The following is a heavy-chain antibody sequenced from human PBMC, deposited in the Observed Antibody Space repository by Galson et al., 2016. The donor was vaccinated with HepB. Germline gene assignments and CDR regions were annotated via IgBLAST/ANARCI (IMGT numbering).Heavy chain of an antibody. CDR3: ARSVWRWRGMDV. V-gene: IGHV3-30*04. Sequence: SLRLSCAASGFTFSYYAIHWVRQAPGKGLVWVAVISYDGSNKYYADSVKGRFTISRDNSKNMLYLQMNSLRAEDTAVYYCARSVWRWRGMDVWGQGTTVTVSS. CDR1: GFTFSYYA. CDR2: ISYDGSNK. J-gene: IGHJ6*02. D-gene: IGHD2-21*01.